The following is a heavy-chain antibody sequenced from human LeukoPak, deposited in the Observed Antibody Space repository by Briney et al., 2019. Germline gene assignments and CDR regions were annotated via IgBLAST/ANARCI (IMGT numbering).Heavy chain of an antibody. Sequence: GGSLRLSCAASGFIFDDYGMSWVRQAPGKGLEWVSGINWNGGSTGYADSVKGRFTISRDNAKNSLYLQMNSLRAEDPALYYCARAHYSGSFGYWGQGTLVTVSS. V-gene: IGHV3-20*04. CDR1: GFIFDDYG. CDR2: INWNGGST. J-gene: IGHJ4*02. CDR3: ARAHYSGSFGY. D-gene: IGHD1-26*01.